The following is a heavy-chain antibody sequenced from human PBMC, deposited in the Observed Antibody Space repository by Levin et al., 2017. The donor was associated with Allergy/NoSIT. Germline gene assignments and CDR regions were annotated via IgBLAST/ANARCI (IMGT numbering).Heavy chain of an antibody. V-gene: IGHV3-15*01. CDR3: TTDASYYDSSGYTGGLFDY. J-gene: IGHJ4*02. CDR2: IKSKTDGGTT. CDR1: GFTFSNAW. D-gene: IGHD3-22*01. Sequence: GGSLRLSCAASGFTFSNAWMSWVRQAPGKGLEWVGRIKSKTDGGTTDYAAPVKGRFTISRDDSKNTLYLQMNSLKTEDTAVYYCTTDASYYDSSGYTGGLFDYWGQGTLVTVSS.